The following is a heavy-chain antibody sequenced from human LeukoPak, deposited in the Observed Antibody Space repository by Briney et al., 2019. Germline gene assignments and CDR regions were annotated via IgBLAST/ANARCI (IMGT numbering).Heavy chain of an antibody. V-gene: IGHV1-18*01. CDR1: GYTFTSYG. CDR3: VRTPPNWGFDY. D-gene: IGHD7-27*01. Sequence: ASVKVSCKASGYTFTSYGISWVRQAPGQGLEWMGWISAYNGNTNYAQKFQGRVTMTSDSSISTAYMELSSLRSEDTATYYCVRTPPNWGFDYWGQGTLVTVSS. J-gene: IGHJ4*02. CDR2: ISAYNGNT.